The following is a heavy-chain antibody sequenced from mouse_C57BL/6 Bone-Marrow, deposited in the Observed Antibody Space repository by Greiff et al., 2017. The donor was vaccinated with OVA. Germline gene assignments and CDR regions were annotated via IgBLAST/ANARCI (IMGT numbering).Heavy chain of an antibody. CDR3: ARDIPYYYGSSDWYFDV. Sequence: VQLQQPGTELVKPGASVKLSCKASGYTFTSYWMHWVKQRPGQGLEWIGNIKPSNGGTNYNEKFKSKATLTVDKSSSTAYMQLSSLTCEDSAVYYCARDIPYYYGSSDWYFDVWGTGTTVTVSS. CDR1: GYTFTSYW. D-gene: IGHD1-1*01. J-gene: IGHJ1*03. V-gene: IGHV1-53*01. CDR2: IKPSNGGT.